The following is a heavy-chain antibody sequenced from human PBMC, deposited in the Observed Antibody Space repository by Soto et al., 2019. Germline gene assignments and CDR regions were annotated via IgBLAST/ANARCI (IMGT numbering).Heavy chain of an antibody. V-gene: IGHV3-30*18. CDR1: VFTFSIYG. Sequence: LRLSCAASVFTFSIYGMHCVRQAPVKGLEWVAVISYDGSNKYYADSVKGRFTISRDNSKNTLYLQMNSLRAEDTAVYYCAKEGDYYDSSGYPTLVDYWGQGTLVTVSS. CDR2: ISYDGSNK. J-gene: IGHJ4*02. CDR3: AKEGDYYDSSGYPTLVDY. D-gene: IGHD3-22*01.